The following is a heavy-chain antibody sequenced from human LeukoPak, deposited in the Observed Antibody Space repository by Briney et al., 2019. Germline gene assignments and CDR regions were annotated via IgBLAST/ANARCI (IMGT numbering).Heavy chain of an antibody. CDR3: ARDLYAVRREMPEAFDI. CDR2: ISSSSSYI. CDR1: GFTFSSYS. V-gene: IGHV3-21*01. Sequence: PGGSLRLSCAASGFTFSSYSMNWVRQAPGKGLEWVSSISSSSSYIYYADSVKGRFTISRDNAKNSLYLQMNSLRAEDTAVYYCARDLYAVRREMPEAFDIWGQGTMVTVSS. D-gene: IGHD3-10*01. J-gene: IGHJ3*02.